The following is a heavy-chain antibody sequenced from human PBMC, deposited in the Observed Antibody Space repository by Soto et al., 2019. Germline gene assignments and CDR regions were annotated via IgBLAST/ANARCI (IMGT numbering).Heavy chain of an antibody. D-gene: IGHD2-2*03. V-gene: IGHV4-59*01. CDR2: IHYTGNT. J-gene: IGHJ4*02. CDR3: AREGNLGRWIQPLDS. CDR1: GDAISSYS. Sequence: PSETLALTCTVSGDAISSYSWSWIRQRPGKGLEWIGNIHYTGNTKYSPSLKSRVTMSVETSKNHFSLKLISVTTADTAVYFCAREGNLGRWIQPLDSWGQGTPVTASS.